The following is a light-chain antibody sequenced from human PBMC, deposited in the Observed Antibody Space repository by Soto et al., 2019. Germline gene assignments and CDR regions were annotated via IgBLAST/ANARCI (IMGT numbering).Light chain of an antibody. CDR2: EGS. J-gene: IGLJ1*01. V-gene: IGLV2-23*03. Sequence: QSALTQPASVSASPGQSIAISCTGASSDIGSQNLVSWYQQHPGKAPKLVIYEGSKRPSGVSDRFSGSKSANTASLTISGLQAEDEADYYCCSYAGRYTFYVFGTGTKLTVL. CDR3: CSYAGRYTFYV. CDR1: SSDIGSQNL.